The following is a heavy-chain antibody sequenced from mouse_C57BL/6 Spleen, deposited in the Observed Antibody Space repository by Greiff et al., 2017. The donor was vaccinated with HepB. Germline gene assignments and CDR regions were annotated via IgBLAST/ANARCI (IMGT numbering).Heavy chain of an antibody. V-gene: IGHV1-53*01. D-gene: IGHD1-1*01. Sequence: QVQLQQPGPELVKPGASVKLSCKASGYTFTSYWMHWVKQRPGQGLEWIGNINPSNGGTNYNEKFKSKATLTVDKSSSTAYMQLSSLTSEDSAVYYCARSRTTVVATEAYWGQGTLVTVSA. J-gene: IGHJ3*01. CDR1: GYTFTSYW. CDR2: INPSNGGT. CDR3: ARSRTTVVATEAY.